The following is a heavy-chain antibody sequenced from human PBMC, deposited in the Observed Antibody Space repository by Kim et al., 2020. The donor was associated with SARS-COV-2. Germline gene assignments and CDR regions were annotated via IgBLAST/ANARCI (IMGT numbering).Heavy chain of an antibody. J-gene: IGHJ4*02. D-gene: IGHD3-22*01. V-gene: IGHV3-48*03. CDR2: ISSSGSTI. CDR3: ASQLLTNYYDSSGWGDY. CDR1: GFTFSSYE. Sequence: GGSLRLSCAASGFTFSSYEMNWVRQAPGKGLEWVSYISSSGSTIYYADSVKGRFTISRDNAKNSLYLQMNSLIAEDTAVYYCASQLLTNYYDSSGWGDYWGQGTLVTVSS.